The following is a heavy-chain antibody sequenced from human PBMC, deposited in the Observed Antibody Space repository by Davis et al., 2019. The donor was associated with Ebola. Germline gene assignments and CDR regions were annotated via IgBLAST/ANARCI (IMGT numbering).Heavy chain of an antibody. CDR3: ARVRLEWLLDRYYYYMDV. J-gene: IGHJ6*03. Sequence: PSETLSLTCTASGGSISSYYWSWIRQPAGKGLEWIGRIYTSGSTNYNPSLKSRVTMSVDTSKNQFSLKLSSVTAADTAVYYCARVRLEWLLDRYYYYMDVWGKGTTVTVSS. D-gene: IGHD3-3*01. CDR2: IYTSGST. V-gene: IGHV4-4*07. CDR1: GGSISSYY.